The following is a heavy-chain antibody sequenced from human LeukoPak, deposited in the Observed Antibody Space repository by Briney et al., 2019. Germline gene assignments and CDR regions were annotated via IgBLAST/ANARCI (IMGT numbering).Heavy chain of an antibody. Sequence: SETLSLTCTVSGGSISSYYWSWIRQPPGKGLEWIGYIYYSGSTNYNPSLKGRVTISVDTSKNQFSLKLSSVTAADTAVYYCARTGYDFWSGFSHFDYWGQGTLVTVSS. CDR3: ARTGYDFWSGFSHFDY. CDR1: GGSISSYY. J-gene: IGHJ4*02. CDR2: IYYSGST. V-gene: IGHV4-59*08. D-gene: IGHD3-3*01.